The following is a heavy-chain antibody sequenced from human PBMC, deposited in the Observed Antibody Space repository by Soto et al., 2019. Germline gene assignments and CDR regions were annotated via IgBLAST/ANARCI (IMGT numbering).Heavy chain of an antibody. CDR2: INAGNGNT. Sequence: ASVKVSCKASGYTLTSYAMHWVRQAPGQRLEWMGWINAGNGNTKYSQKFQGRVTITRDTSASTAYMELSSLRSEDTAVYYCARERVDYYDSSGYYYFDYWGQGTLVTVSS. CDR3: ARERVDYYDSSGYYYFDY. D-gene: IGHD3-22*01. CDR1: GYTLTSYA. V-gene: IGHV1-3*01. J-gene: IGHJ4*02.